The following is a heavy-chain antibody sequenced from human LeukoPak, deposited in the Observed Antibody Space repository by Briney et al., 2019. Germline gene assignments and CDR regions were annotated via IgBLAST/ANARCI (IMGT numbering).Heavy chain of an antibody. CDR3: ARFRSAVAGTYNYYYLDV. Sequence: SETLSLTCAVYGGSFSGYYWSWIRQPPGKGLEWIGEINHSGSTNYNPSLKSRVTISVDTSKNQISLRLSSVTAADTAVYYCARFRSAVAGTYNYYYLDVWGKGTTVTVSS. CDR1: GGSFSGYY. D-gene: IGHD6-19*01. J-gene: IGHJ6*03. V-gene: IGHV4-34*01. CDR2: INHSGST.